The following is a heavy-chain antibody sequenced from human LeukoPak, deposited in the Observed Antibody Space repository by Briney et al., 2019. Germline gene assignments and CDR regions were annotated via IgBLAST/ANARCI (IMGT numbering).Heavy chain of an antibody. J-gene: IGHJ5*02. CDR2: IYHSGST. Sequence: SETLSLTCTVSGGSISSSSYYWGWIRQPPGKGLEWIGSIYHSGSTYYNPSLKSRVTISVDTSKNQFSLKLSSVTAADTAVYYCARDARPFGTNWFDPWGQGTLVTVSS. CDR3: ARDARPFGTNWFDP. CDR1: GGSISSSSYY. D-gene: IGHD1-1*01. V-gene: IGHV4-39*07.